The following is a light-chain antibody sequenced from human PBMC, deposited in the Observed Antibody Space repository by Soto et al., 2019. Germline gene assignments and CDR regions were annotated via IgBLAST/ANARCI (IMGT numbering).Light chain of an antibody. CDR2: AAS. J-gene: IGKJ1*01. CDR1: QSIASY. CDR3: QQNYGTPWT. V-gene: IGKV1-39*01. Sequence: DIQMTQSPSSLSASVGDRATITCRASQSIASYLNWYQQRPGKAPKLLIYAASNLQSGVPSRFSGSGSGTDFTLTISSLQPEDFAAYYCQQNYGTPWTFGQGTKVEIK.